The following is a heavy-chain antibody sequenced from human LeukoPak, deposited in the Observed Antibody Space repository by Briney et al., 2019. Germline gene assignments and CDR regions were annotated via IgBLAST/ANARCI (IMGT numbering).Heavy chain of an antibody. Sequence: GGSLRLSCAASGFTFSNYEMNWVRQAPGKGLEWVSYISSVGTTIYYADSVKGRFTISRDNAKNSLYLQMNSLRAEDTAVYYCARHSSSRGNYYYYYGMDVWGQGTTVTVSS. V-gene: IGHV3-48*03. J-gene: IGHJ6*02. CDR3: ARHSSSRGNYYYYYGMDV. CDR1: GFTFSNYE. CDR2: ISSVGTTI. D-gene: IGHD6-13*01.